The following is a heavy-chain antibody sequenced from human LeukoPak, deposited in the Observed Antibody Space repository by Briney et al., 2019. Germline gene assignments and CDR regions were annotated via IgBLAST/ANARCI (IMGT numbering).Heavy chain of an antibody. Sequence: ASVKVSCKASGYTFTSYGISWVRQAPGQGLEWMGWISAYNGNTNYAQKLQGRVTMTTDTSTSTAYMELRSLRSDDTAVYYCARDLVLRYFDWVPEAFDIWGQGTMVTVSS. V-gene: IGHV1-18*01. CDR2: ISAYNGNT. J-gene: IGHJ3*02. CDR1: GYTFTSYG. D-gene: IGHD3-9*01. CDR3: ARDLVLRYFDWVPEAFDI.